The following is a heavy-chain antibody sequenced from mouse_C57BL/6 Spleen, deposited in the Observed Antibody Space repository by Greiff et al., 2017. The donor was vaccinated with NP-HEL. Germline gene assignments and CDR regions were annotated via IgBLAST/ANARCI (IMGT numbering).Heavy chain of an antibody. V-gene: IGHV5-17*01. Sequence: DVHLVESGGGLVKPGGSLKLSCAASGFTFSDYGMHWVRQAPEKGLEWVAYISSGSSTIYYADTVKGRFTISRDNAKNTLFLQMTSLMSEDTAMFYCARRSNYEDYYAMDYWGQGTSVTVSS. J-gene: IGHJ4*01. CDR2: ISSGSSTI. D-gene: IGHD2-5*01. CDR1: GFTFSDYG. CDR3: ARRSNYEDYYAMDY.